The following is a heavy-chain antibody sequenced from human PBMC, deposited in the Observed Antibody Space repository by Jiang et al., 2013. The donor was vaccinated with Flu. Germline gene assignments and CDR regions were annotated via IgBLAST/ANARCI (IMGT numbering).Heavy chain of an antibody. CDR3: ARPSDYGDYSFDY. D-gene: IGHD4-17*01. CDR2: INHSGST. CDR1: GGSFSGYY. Sequence: LLKPSETLSLTCAVYGGSFSGYYWSWIRQPPGKGLEWIGEINHSGSTNYNPSLKSRVTISVDTSKNQFSLKLSSVTAADTAVYYCARPSDYGDYSFDYWGQGTLVTVSS. J-gene: IGHJ4*02. V-gene: IGHV4-34*01.